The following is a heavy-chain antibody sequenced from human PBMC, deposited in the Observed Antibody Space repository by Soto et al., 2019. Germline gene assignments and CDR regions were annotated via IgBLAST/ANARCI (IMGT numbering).Heavy chain of an antibody. CDR1: GSSISGYY. CDR2: MYNTGST. Sequence: PSDTLSLTCTVSGSSISGYYWSWIRQPPGKGLEWIGYMYNTGSTVYNPSFKSRVTISVDTSKNQFSLKLNSVTAADTAIYYCARDLWGYCGTDCYPLDVWGQGTTVTVS. D-gene: IGHD2-21*02. CDR3: ARDLWGYCGTDCYPLDV. J-gene: IGHJ6*02. V-gene: IGHV4-59*01.